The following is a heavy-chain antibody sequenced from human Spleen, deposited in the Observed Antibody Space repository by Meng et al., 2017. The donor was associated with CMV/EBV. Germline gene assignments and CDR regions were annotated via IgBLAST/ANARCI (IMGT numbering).Heavy chain of an antibody. Sequence: GGSLRLSCAASGFTVSSNYMSWVRQAPGKGLEWVSAISGSGGSTYYADSVKGRFTISRDNSKNTLYLQMNSLRAEDTAVYYCAKKGYCSSTSCYMTYYFDYWGQGTLVTVSS. D-gene: IGHD2-2*01. CDR2: ISGSGGST. CDR1: GFTVSSNY. J-gene: IGHJ4*02. CDR3: AKKGYCSSTSCYMTYYFDY. V-gene: IGHV3-23*01.